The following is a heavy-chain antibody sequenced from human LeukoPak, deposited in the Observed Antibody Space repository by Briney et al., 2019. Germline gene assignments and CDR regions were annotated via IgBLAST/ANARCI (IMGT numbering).Heavy chain of an antibody. CDR3: ARWVDY. Sequence: HPGGSLRPSCAASRFTFSNYWIHWVRQAPGKGLVWVSRINSDGSITNYADSVKGRFTISRDNAKNTLYLEMKRLRAEDTAVYYCARWVDYWGQGTLVTVSS. CDR2: INSDGSIT. CDR1: RFTFSNYW. D-gene: IGHD6-13*01. J-gene: IGHJ4*02. V-gene: IGHV3-74*01.